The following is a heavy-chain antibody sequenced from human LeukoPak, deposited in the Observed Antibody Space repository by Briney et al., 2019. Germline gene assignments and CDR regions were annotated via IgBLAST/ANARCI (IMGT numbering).Heavy chain of an antibody. CDR1: GFTFRNYG. CDR2: TSYDGSNK. Sequence: GGSLRLSCAASGFTFRNYGMHWVRQAPGKGLEWVAVTSYDGSNKFYADSVKGRFTISRDNSKNTLYLQMNSLRTEDTAVYYCARDLRSGYDFVDYWGQGTVVTVSS. V-gene: IGHV3-30*03. CDR3: ARDLRSGYDFVDY. D-gene: IGHD5-12*01. J-gene: IGHJ4*02.